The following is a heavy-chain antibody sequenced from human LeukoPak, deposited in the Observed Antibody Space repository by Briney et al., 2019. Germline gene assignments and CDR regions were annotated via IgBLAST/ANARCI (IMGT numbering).Heavy chain of an antibody. Sequence: GASVKVSFKASGYTFTGYYMHWVRQAPGQGLEWMGWINPNSGGTNYAQKFQGRVTMTRDTSISTAYMELSRLRSDDTAVYYCATENVLRYFDWLSGAGYYGMDVWGQGTTVTVSS. V-gene: IGHV1-2*02. CDR2: INPNSGGT. CDR3: ATENVLRYFDWLSGAGYYGMDV. D-gene: IGHD3-9*01. J-gene: IGHJ6*02. CDR1: GYTFTGYY.